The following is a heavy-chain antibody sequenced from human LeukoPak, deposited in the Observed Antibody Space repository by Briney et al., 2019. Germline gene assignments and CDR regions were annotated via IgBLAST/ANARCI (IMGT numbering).Heavy chain of an antibody. V-gene: IGHV3-23*01. Sequence: GRSLRLSCAASGFTFSKYAVMWVRQAPGQGLEWVSAITSGGAPRYADSVKGRFTISRDNSKNTLYLQMNSLRVEDTAQYFCARDPDGDYIGAFEFWGQGTGVTVSS. CDR2: ITSGGAP. J-gene: IGHJ3*01. D-gene: IGHD4-17*01. CDR1: GFTFSKYA. CDR3: ARDPDGDYIGAFEF.